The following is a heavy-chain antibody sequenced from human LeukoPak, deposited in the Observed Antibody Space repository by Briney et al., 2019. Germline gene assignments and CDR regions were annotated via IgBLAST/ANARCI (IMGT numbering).Heavy chain of an antibody. V-gene: IGHV3-74*01. CDR2: IKSDGSST. Sequence: PGGSLRLSCAASGFPFSSYWMHWVRHAPGKGLVWVSRIKSDGSSTTYADSVKGRFTISRDNAKNTLYLQMSSLRAEDTAMYYCARDDLYYDTGDYYYASYFQHWGQGTLVTVSS. CDR3: ARDDLYYDTGDYYYASYFQH. J-gene: IGHJ1*01. D-gene: IGHD3-22*01. CDR1: GFPFSSYW.